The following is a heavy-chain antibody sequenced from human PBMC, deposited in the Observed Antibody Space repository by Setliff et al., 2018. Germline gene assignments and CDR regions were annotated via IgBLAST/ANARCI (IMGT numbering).Heavy chain of an antibody. CDR2: ISGAGTTV. V-gene: IGHV3-48*03. J-gene: IGHJ6*02. Sequence: GGSLRLSCTASGLSYINDWMSWVRQVPGKGLEWLSKISGAGTTVYYADSVRGRFTISRDNAKNSLYLQMNSLRAEDSAVYYCARDGVFYAMDFWGQGTTVTVSS. D-gene: IGHD3-10*01. CDR3: ARDGVFYAMDF. CDR1: GLSYINDW.